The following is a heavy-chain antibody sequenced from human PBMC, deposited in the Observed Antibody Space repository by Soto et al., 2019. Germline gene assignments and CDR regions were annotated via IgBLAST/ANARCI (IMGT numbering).Heavy chain of an antibody. CDR1: GFTFSSYA. D-gene: IGHD6-19*01. J-gene: IGHJ6*02. CDR2: MRGRGGST. Sequence: EVQLLESGGGWVQPGGSLGLSGAAYGFTFSSYARSWVRRLPGKGLGWVSAMRGRGGSTYYEASVKGRFTTSRDKSKNTLYLQMNSLRAEDTAVYYCAKDPDGGASPYSSGWSPYGMDVWGQGTTVTVSS. V-gene: IGHV3-23*01. CDR3: AKDPDGGASPYSSGWSPYGMDV.